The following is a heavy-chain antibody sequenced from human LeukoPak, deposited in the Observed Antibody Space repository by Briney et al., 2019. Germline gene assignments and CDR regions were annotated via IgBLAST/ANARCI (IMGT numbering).Heavy chain of an antibody. V-gene: IGHV4-31*11. CDR2: IYYSGSA. CDR1: GASISSDGYY. Sequence: ASETLSLTCAVSGASISSDGYYWSWIRQHPGKGLEWIGYIYYSGSAYYNPSLKSRVTISMDTSKNQFSLKLTSVTAADTAVYYCARDLRGYGAFDIWGQGTMVTVSS. D-gene: IGHD5-12*01. CDR3: ARDLRGYGAFDI. J-gene: IGHJ3*02.